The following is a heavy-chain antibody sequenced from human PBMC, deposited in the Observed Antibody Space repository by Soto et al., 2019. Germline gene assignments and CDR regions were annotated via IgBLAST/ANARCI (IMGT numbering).Heavy chain of an antibody. Sequence: GGSLRLSCAASGFTFSSYGMHWVRQAPGKGLEWVAVISYDGSNKYYADSVKGRFTIPRDNSKNTLYLQMNSLRAEDTAVYYCAKPHYYDSSGYFGDWGQGTLVTVSS. J-gene: IGHJ4*02. CDR3: AKPHYYDSSGYFGD. D-gene: IGHD3-22*01. CDR1: GFTFSSYG. V-gene: IGHV3-30*18. CDR2: ISYDGSNK.